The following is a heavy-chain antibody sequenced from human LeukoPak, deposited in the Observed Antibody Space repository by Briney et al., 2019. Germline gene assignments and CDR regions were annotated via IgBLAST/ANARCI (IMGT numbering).Heavy chain of an antibody. J-gene: IGHJ4*02. Sequence: PGGSLRLSCAASGFTLSSYWMHWVRQAPGKGLVWVSRINSDGSSTSYADSVKGRFTISRDNAKNTLYLQMNSLRAEDTAVYYFARGVVRATCLEYCGQGAPVTVSS. CDR3: ARGVVRATCLEY. D-gene: IGHD1-26*01. V-gene: IGHV3-74*01. CDR2: INSDGSST. CDR1: GFTLSSYW.